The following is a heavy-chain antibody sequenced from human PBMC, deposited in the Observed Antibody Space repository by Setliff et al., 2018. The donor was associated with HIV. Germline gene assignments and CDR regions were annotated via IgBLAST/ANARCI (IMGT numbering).Heavy chain of an antibody. J-gene: IGHJ3*02. CDR1: GGTFSSYA. V-gene: IGHV1-69*10. Sequence: SVKVSCKASGGTFSSYAISWVRQAPGQGLEWMGGIIPILGIANYAQKFQGRVTITADEFTSTAYMELSSLRSEDTAVYYCAGPRGDEAFDIWGQGTMVTVSS. CDR2: IIPILGIA. CDR3: AGPRGDEAFDI.